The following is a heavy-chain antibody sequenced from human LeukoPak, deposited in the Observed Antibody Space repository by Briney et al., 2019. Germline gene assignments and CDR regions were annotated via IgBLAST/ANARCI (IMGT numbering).Heavy chain of an antibody. Sequence: SETLSLTCAVFGGSLSGYYWSWVRQAPGKGPEWIGEVHYSGSINYNPSLESRVTISADASKNQFSLKLTSVTAADTAVYYCARGVDSAKVGFWGQGALVTVSS. CDR2: VHYSGSI. J-gene: IGHJ4*02. CDR3: ARGVDSAKVGF. D-gene: IGHD3-3*01. V-gene: IGHV4-34*01. CDR1: GGSLSGYY.